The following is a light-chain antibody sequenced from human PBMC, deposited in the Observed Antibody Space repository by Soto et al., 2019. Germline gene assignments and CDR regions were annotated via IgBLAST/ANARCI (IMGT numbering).Light chain of an antibody. V-gene: IGLV2-14*01. Sequence: QSALTQPASVSGSPGQSITISCTGTSRDVGGYNYVSWYQQHPGKAPKVMMYGVSNRPSGVSNRFSGSKSGNTPSLTISGLQDEDGADYYCSSSTTTSTLVFGGGTKLTVL. CDR3: SSSTTTSTLV. CDR2: GVS. J-gene: IGLJ3*02. CDR1: SRDVGGYNY.